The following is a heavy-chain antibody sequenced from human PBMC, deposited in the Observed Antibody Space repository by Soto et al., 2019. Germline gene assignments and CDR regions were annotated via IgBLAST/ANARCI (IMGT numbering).Heavy chain of an antibody. CDR2: ISGGGGST. V-gene: IGHV3-23*01. CDR3: ANDGRRWDLPADY. Sequence: EVQLLESGGGLVQPGGSLRLSCAASGFTFSSYAMSWVRQAPGKGLEWVSAISGGGGSTYYADSVKGRFTISRDNSKHQLCLQMNSLIAEDTAVYDFANDGRRWDLPADYWGQGALVTVSS. D-gene: IGHD1-26*01. CDR1: GFTFSSYA. J-gene: IGHJ4*02.